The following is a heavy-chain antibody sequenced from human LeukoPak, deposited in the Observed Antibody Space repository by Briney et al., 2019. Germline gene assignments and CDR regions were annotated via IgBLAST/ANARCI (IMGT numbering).Heavy chain of an antibody. J-gene: IGHJ5*02. CDR3: AREPRRGVHWFDP. V-gene: IGHV4-59*12. CDR1: GGSISSYY. CDR2: IYYSGST. D-gene: IGHD3-10*01. Sequence: TSETLSLTCTVSGGSISSYYWSWIRQPPGKGLEWIGYIYYSGSTNYNPSLKSRVTISVDTSKNQFSLKLSSVTAADTAVYYCAREPRRGVHWFDPWGQGTLVTVSS.